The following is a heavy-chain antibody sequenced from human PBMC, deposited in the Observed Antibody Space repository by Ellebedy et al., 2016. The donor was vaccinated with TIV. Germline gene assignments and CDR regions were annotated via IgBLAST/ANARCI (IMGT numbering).Heavy chain of an antibody. CDR2: IKQDGTET. D-gene: IGHD4-17*01. V-gene: IGHV3-7*03. Sequence: GESLKISCAASGFTFSSYSMNWVRQAPGKVLEWVANIKQDGTETNYVDSVKGRFTISRDNAKNSVSLQMNSLRDEDTAVYYCARGPSDYGDIQLDYWGQGALVTVSS. CDR3: ARGPSDYGDIQLDY. J-gene: IGHJ4*02. CDR1: GFTFSSYS.